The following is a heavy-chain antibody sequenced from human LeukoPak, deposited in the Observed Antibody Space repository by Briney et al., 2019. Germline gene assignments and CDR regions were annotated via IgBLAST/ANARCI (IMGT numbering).Heavy chain of an antibody. D-gene: IGHD6-6*01. J-gene: IGHJ5*02. CDR2: INHSGST. CDR1: GGSISGDNW. Sequence: SETLSLTCAVSGGSISGDNWWTWVRQPPGKGLEWIGEINHSGSTNYNPSLKSRVTISVDTSKNQFSLKLSSVTAADTAVYYCARTLEYSSSSGWFDPWGQGTLVTVSS. V-gene: IGHV4-4*02. CDR3: ARTLEYSSSSGWFDP.